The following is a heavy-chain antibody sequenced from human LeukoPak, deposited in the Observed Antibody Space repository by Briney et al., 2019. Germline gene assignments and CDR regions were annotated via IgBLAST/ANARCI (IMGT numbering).Heavy chain of an antibody. V-gene: IGHV1-8*01. CDR3: AREGGSGYSYYFDF. CDR1: GYTFINYH. CDR2: MSLNSDNT. D-gene: IGHD3-22*01. Sequence: ASVRVSCKTSGYTFINYHINWVRQAPGQGLEWMGWMSLNSDNTGPTEKFRGRVSMTRDTSIDTAYMELSGLGSEDTAIYYCAREGGSGYSYYFDFWGQGTLVTVSS. J-gene: IGHJ4*02.